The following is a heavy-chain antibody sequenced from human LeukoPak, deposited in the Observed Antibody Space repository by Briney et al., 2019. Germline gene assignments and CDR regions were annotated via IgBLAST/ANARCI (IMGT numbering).Heavy chain of an antibody. V-gene: IGHV1-46*01. D-gene: IGHD3-22*01. CDR1: GYTFTSYY. J-gene: IGHJ5*02. CDR2: INPSGGST. Sequence: ASVKVSCKASGYTFTSYYMHWVRQAPGQGLEWMGIINPSGGSTSYAQKFQGRVTMTRDTSTSTVYMELSSLRSEDTAVYYCARGAVYSGYYYVRPNNWFHPWGQGTLVTVSS. CDR3: ARGAVYSGYYYVRPNNWFHP.